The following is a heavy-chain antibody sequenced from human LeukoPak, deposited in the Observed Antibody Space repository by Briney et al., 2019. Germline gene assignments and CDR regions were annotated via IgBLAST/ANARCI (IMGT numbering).Heavy chain of an antibody. CDR1: GFTFSSYG. CDR2: ISYDGSNK. Sequence: GGSLRLSCAASGFTFSSYGMHWVRQAPGKGLEWVAVISYDGSNKYYADSVKGRFTISRDNFKNTLYLQMNSLRAEDTAVYYCAKVRLHYDSSGYSAFDYWGQGTLVTVSS. J-gene: IGHJ4*02. V-gene: IGHV3-30*18. D-gene: IGHD3-22*01. CDR3: AKVRLHYDSSGYSAFDY.